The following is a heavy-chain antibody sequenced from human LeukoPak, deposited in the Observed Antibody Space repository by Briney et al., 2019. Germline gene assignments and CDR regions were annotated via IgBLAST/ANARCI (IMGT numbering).Heavy chain of an antibody. V-gene: IGHV4-4*07. CDR2: IYTSGST. Sequence: SETLSLTCTVSGGSISSYYWSWIRQPAGKGLEWIGRIYTSGSTNYNPSLKSRVTMSVDTSKNQFSLKLSSVTAADTAVYYCARAVEYSSSSEYYFDYWGQGTLVTVSS. J-gene: IGHJ4*02. CDR1: GGSISSYY. CDR3: ARAVEYSSSSEYYFDY. D-gene: IGHD6-6*01.